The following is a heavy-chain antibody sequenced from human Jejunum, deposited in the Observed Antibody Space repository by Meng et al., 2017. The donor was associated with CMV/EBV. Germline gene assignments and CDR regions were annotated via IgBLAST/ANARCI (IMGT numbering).Heavy chain of an antibody. V-gene: IGHV4-31*02. D-gene: IGHD6-6*01. CDR1: SVSTGAYY. CDR2: IYHSGGT. CDR3: ARGNLAESTSSPDYSDY. J-gene: IGHJ4*02. Sequence: SVSTGAYYWSWLRQVPGRGLEWIGYIYHSGGTSYNPSLKSRVTMSVDTSKDHFSLKVSSVTAADTAMYYCARGNLAESTSSPDYSDYWGQGTLVTVSS.